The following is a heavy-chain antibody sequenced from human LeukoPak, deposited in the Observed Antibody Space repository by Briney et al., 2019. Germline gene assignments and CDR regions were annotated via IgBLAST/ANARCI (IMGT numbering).Heavy chain of an antibody. Sequence: SETLSLTCAVYGGSFSGYYWSWIRQPPGKGLEWIGEINHSGSTNYNPSLKSRVTISVDTSKNQFSLKLSSVTAADTAVYYCARRRTRYSGYERPFDYWGQGTLATVSS. J-gene: IGHJ4*02. CDR3: ARRRTRYSGYERPFDY. CDR2: INHSGST. V-gene: IGHV4-34*01. D-gene: IGHD5-12*01. CDR1: GGSFSGYY.